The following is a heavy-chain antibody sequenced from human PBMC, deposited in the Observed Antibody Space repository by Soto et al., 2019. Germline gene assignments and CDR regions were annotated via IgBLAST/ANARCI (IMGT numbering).Heavy chain of an antibody. Sequence: EVQLVESGGGWLQPGGALRLSCAASGFAVSSKYMTWVRQAPGKGLEWVSVIYGGGTTYYADSVKALFTTSRDTSKNTLSRQMNTLRAEDTAVYYCVQTTGWPGFDFWGQGTLVTVSS. J-gene: IGHJ4*02. CDR2: IYGGGTT. CDR3: VQTTGWPGFDF. CDR1: GFAVSSKY. D-gene: IGHD6-19*01. V-gene: IGHV3-53*01.